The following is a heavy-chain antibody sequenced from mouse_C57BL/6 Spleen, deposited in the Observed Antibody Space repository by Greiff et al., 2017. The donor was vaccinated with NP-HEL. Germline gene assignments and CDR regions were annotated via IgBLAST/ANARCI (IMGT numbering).Heavy chain of an antibody. CDR1: GFTFSSYA. V-gene: IGHV5-4*03. J-gene: IGHJ2*01. CDR2: ISDGGSYT. CDR3: ARVYYGYSGYFDD. Sequence: EVMLVESGGGLVKPGGSLKLSCAASGFTFSSYAMSWVRQTPEKRLEWVATISDGGSYTYYPDNVKGRFTISRDNAKNNLYLQMSHLKSEDTAMYYCARVYYGYSGYFDDWGQGTTLTVSS. D-gene: IGHD2-2*01.